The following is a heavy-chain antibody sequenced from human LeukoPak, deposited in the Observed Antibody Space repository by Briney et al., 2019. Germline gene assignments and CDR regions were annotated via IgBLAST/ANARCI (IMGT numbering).Heavy chain of an antibody. V-gene: IGHV5-51*01. J-gene: IGHJ4*02. Sequence: GASLQISCQGSGYSFGSYYIAWVRQMAGKGLEWMGTIYPGDSETRYSPSFQDQVTISADKSINSAYLQWSSLKASDTAIYYCARLRISTWYYFDYWGQGSLVTVSS. CDR2: IYPGDSET. D-gene: IGHD6-13*01. CDR1: GYSFGSYY. CDR3: ARLRISTWYYFDY.